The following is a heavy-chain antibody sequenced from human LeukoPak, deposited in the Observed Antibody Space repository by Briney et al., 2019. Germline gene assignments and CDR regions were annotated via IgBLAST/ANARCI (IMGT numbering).Heavy chain of an antibody. CDR3: ARGQARLAWSDP. Sequence: PSETLSLTCTVSGYSISSGYYWGWIRQPPGKGLEWIGSIYYSGSTYYNPSLKSRVTISVDTSKNQFSLKLRSVTAADTAVYYCARGQARLAWSDPWGQGTLVTVSS. CDR1: GYSISSGYY. J-gene: IGHJ5*02. CDR2: IYYSGST. V-gene: IGHV4-38-2*02. D-gene: IGHD6-19*01.